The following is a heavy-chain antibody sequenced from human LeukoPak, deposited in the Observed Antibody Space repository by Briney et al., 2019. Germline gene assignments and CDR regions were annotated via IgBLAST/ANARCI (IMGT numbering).Heavy chain of an antibody. CDR1: GFTFSSYS. Sequence: PGGSLRLSCAASGFTFSSYSMNWVRQAPGKGLQWVASINSRSSFIWYADSLKGRFTISRDNAKNSLFLQMNSLRAEDTAMYYCASLSFWEPRKNYWGQGTLVTVSS. CDR2: INSRSSFI. J-gene: IGHJ4*02. D-gene: IGHD1-26*01. V-gene: IGHV3-21*01. CDR3: ASLSFWEPRKNY.